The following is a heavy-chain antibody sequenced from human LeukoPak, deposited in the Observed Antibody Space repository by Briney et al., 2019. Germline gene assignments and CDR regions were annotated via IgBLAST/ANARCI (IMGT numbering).Heavy chain of an antibody. CDR3: ARKLCSSTSCYYYYYYGMDV. J-gene: IGHJ6*02. CDR2: IIPIFGTA. CDR1: GGTFSSYA. D-gene: IGHD2-2*01. Sequence: ASVKVSCKASGGTFSSYAISWVRQAPGQGLEWMGGIIPIFGTANYAQKFQGRVTITADESTSTAYMELSSLRSEDTAVYYCARKLCSSTSCYYYYYYGMDVWGQGTTVTVSS. V-gene: IGHV1-69*13.